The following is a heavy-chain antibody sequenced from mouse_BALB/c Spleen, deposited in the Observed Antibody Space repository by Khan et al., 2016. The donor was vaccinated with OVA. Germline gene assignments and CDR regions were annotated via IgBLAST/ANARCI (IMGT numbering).Heavy chain of an antibody. CDR3: ARHPYYHYYIMDY. CDR1: GFSLTNYG. J-gene: IGHJ4*01. D-gene: IGHD2-10*01. V-gene: IGHV2-6-1*01. Sequence: QVQLKESGPGLVAPSQSLSITCTISGFSLTNYGIHWVRQPPGKGLEWLVVIWSDGSTTYNSDLKSRLSISKDNSKSQVFLKMNSLQTDDTAMYYCARHPYYHYYIMDYWGQGTSVTVSS. CDR2: IWSDGST.